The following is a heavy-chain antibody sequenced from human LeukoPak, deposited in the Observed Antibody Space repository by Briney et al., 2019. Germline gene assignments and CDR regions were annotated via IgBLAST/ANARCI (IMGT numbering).Heavy chain of an antibody. CDR2: IYYSGST. D-gene: IGHD6-19*01. CDR3: ATAVAGRFDS. J-gene: IGHJ4*02. Sequence: SETLSLTCTVSGGSVSSGSYYWSWIRQPPGKGLELIGYIYYSGSTDYNPSLQSRVTISVDTSKNQFSLKLSSVTAADTAVYYCATAVAGRFDSWGQGTLVTVSS. CDR1: GGSVSSGSYY. V-gene: IGHV4-61*01.